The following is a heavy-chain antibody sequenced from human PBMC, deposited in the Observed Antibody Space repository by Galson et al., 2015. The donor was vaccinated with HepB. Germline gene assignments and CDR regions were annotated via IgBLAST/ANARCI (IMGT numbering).Heavy chain of an antibody. Sequence: SLRLSCAASGFTFSSYAMHWVRQAPGKGLEWVAVISYDGSNKYYADSVKGRFTISRDNSKNTLYLQMNSLRAEDTAVYYCARDRSSPVGYCSGGSCYHYFYGMDVWGQGTTVTVSS. CDR1: GFTFSSYA. CDR3: ARDRSSPVGYCSGGSCYHYFYGMDV. V-gene: IGHV3-30*04. J-gene: IGHJ6*02. D-gene: IGHD2-15*01. CDR2: ISYDGSNK.